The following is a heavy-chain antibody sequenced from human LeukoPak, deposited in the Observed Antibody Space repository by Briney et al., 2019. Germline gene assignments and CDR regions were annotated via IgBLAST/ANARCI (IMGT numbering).Heavy chain of an antibody. D-gene: IGHD2-2*01. CDR2: ISWNSGSI. CDR3: AKALYCSSTSCSGGFDY. CDR1: GFTFDDYA. V-gene: IGHV3-9*03. Sequence: PGGSLRLSCAASGFTFDDYAMHWVRQAPGKGLEWVSGISWNSGSIGYADSVKGRFTISRDNAKNSLYLQMNSLRAEDMALYYCAKALYCSSTSCSGGFDYWGQGTLVTVSS. J-gene: IGHJ4*02.